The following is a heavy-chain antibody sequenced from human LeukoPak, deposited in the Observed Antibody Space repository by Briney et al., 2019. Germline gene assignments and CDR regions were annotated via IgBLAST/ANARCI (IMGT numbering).Heavy chain of an antibody. D-gene: IGHD2-15*01. CDR3: ARQDCSGGSCYSIPFDY. V-gene: IGHV3-48*02. CDR1: GFTFSSYS. CDR2: ISSGSNTI. Sequence: GSLRLSCAASGFTFSSYSMNWVRQAPGMGLEWVSYISSGSNTIYYADSVKGRFTISRDNARNSLYLQMHSLRDEDTAVYYCARQDCSGGSCYSIPFDYWGQGTLVTASS. J-gene: IGHJ4*02.